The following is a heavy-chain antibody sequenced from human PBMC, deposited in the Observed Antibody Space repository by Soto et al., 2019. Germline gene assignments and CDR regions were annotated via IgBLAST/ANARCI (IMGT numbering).Heavy chain of an antibody. CDR3: EKDSSHYFDY. CDR2: IRPKNGKT. CDR1: GYTFFTYY. Sequence: ASVKVSCKTSGYTFFTYYISWLRQAPEQGISWMGWIRPKNGKTNFIEDLQGTVALSADTSTSTAYMELRNLRSDDKAVYFCEKDSSHYFDYWGQGTLVTVSS. J-gene: IGHJ4*02. D-gene: IGHD6-19*01. V-gene: IGHV1-18*04.